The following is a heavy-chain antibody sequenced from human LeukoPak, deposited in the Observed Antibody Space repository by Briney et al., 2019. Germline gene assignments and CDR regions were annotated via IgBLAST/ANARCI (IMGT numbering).Heavy chain of an antibody. CDR2: IYPGDSDT. CDR1: GYSFTSYW. Sequence: GESLKISCXGSGYSFTSYWIGWVRQMPGKGLEWMGIIYPGDSDTRYSPSFQGQVTISADKSISTAYLQWSSLKASDTAMYYCARQGDYGDYVVEGWFDPWGQGTLVTVSS. D-gene: IGHD4-17*01. CDR3: ARQGDYGDYVVEGWFDP. J-gene: IGHJ5*02. V-gene: IGHV5-51*01.